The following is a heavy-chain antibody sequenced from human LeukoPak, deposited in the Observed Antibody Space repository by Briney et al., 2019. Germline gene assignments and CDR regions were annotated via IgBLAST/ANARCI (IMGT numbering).Heavy chain of an antibody. CDR1: GGSISSSAYS. CDR2: IYDSGNT. D-gene: IGHD6-13*01. V-gene: IGHV4-39*01. Sequence: SETLSLTCTVSGGSISSSAYSWGWIRQPPGKGLDWIGNIYDSGNTYYNPSLKSRVTIPVDTSKNQFSLQLNSVTAADTAVYYCARQYGPGYSSTWYFDYWGLGTLVTVSS. CDR3: ARQYGPGYSSTWYFDY. J-gene: IGHJ4*02.